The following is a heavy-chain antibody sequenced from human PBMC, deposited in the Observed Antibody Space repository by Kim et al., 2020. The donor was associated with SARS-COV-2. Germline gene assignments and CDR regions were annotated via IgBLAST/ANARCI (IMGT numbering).Heavy chain of an antibody. CDR1: GFTFSNYA. CDR3: AALNYFDSSGYWGFRFDY. D-gene: IGHD3-22*01. CDR2: ISGNGYNT. V-gene: IGHV3-23*01. Sequence: GGSLRLSCAASGFTFSNYAMSWVRQAPGKGLEWVSTISGNGYNTYYADSVKGRFTISRDNSKKTLYLQVNSLRAEDTAIYYCAALNYFDSSGYWGFRFDYWGQGTLVTVSS. J-gene: IGHJ4*02.